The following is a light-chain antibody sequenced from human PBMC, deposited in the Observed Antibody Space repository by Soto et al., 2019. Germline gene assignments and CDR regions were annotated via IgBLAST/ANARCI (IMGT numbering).Light chain of an antibody. Sequence: EIVLTQSPGTLSLSPGERATLSCRASQSVSSSFLAWYQQKPGQAPRLLIYGTFSSDTGIPDRFSGSGSGTDFTLTISSLEPEDFAVYYCQQDGSSPLTFGGWTKVEIK. J-gene: IGKJ4*01. CDR2: GTF. CDR1: QSVSSSF. V-gene: IGKV3-20*01. CDR3: QQDGSSPLT.